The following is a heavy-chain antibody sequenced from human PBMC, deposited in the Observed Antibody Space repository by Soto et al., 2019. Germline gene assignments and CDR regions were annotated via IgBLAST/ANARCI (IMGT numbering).Heavy chain of an antibody. CDR3: ARSPYSSGWYGWFDP. CDR2: TFYRSKWYN. D-gene: IGHD6-19*01. Sequence: SQTLSLTCAISGDSVSTNSAAWNWIRQSPSRGLEWLGRTFYRSKWYNDYAVSVESRITINPDTSKNQFSLQLNSVTPEDTAVYYCARSPYSSGWYGWFDPWGQGTLVTVSS. J-gene: IGHJ5*02. V-gene: IGHV6-1*01. CDR1: GDSVSTNSAA.